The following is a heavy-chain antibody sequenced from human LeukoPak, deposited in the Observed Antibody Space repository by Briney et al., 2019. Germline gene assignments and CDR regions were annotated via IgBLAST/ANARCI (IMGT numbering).Heavy chain of an antibody. CDR3: ARDGYYDSSGYRYYFDY. D-gene: IGHD3-22*01. V-gene: IGHV3-66*01. CDR1: GFTVSSNY. CDR2: IYSGGST. J-gene: IGHJ4*02. Sequence: GGSLRLSCAASGFTVSSNYMSWVRQAPGKGLEWVSVIYSGGSTYYADSVKGRFTISRDNSKNTLYLQMNSLRAEDTAVYYYARDGYYDSSGYRYYFDYWGQGTLVTVSS.